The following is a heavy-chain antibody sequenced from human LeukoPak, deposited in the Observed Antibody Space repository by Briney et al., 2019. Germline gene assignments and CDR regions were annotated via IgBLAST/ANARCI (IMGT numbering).Heavy chain of an antibody. J-gene: IGHJ4*02. Sequence: GGSLRLSCAASGFILSDHYMDWVRQAPGKGLEWVSAISGSGGSTYYADSVKGRFTISRDNSKNTLYLQMNSLRAEDTAVYYCAKTKRKQLDVYDYWGQGTLVTVSS. CDR3: AKTKRKQLDVYDY. D-gene: IGHD6-6*01. V-gene: IGHV3-23*01. CDR1: GFILSDHY. CDR2: ISGSGGST.